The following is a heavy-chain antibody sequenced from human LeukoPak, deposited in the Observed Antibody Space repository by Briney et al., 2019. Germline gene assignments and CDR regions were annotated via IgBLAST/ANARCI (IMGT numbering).Heavy chain of an antibody. J-gene: IGHJ6*03. CDR3: ARLMWELPPHYYYMDV. Sequence: PGGSLRLSCAASGFTFSNYAMRWVRQAPGKGLEWVSGISGSGDSTYYADSVKGRFTISRDNSKNTLYLQMNSLRAEDTAVYYCARLMWELPPHYYYMDVWGKGTTVTVSS. CDR1: GFTFSNYA. CDR2: ISGSGDST. V-gene: IGHV3-23*01. D-gene: IGHD1-26*01.